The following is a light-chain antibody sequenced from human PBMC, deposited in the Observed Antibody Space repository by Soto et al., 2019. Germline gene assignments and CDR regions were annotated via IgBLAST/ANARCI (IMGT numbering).Light chain of an antibody. J-gene: IGLJ2*01. Sequence: NFMLTQPHSVSESPGKTVTISCTRSSGSIASNYVQWYQQRPGSAPTTVIYEDNQRPSGVPDRFSGSIDSSSNSASLTISGLKTEDEADSYCQSYASSNSVVFGGGTKLTVL. CDR3: QSYASSNSVV. CDR2: EDN. CDR1: SGSIASNY. V-gene: IGLV6-57*04.